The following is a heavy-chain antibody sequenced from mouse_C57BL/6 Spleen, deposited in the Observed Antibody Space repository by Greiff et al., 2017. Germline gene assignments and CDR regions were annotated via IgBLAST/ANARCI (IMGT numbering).Heavy chain of an antibody. CDR1: GYTFTNYW. CDR2: IYPGGGYP. D-gene: IGHD1-1*01. Sequence: QVQLKESGAELVRPGTSVKMSCKASGYTFTNYWIGWAKQRPGHGLEWIGDIYPGGGYPNYNEKFKGKATLTADKASSTAYMQFSSLTSEDSAIYYCAREVHYGSSYFDYWGQGTTLTVSS. CDR3: AREVHYGSSYFDY. J-gene: IGHJ2*01. V-gene: IGHV1-63*01.